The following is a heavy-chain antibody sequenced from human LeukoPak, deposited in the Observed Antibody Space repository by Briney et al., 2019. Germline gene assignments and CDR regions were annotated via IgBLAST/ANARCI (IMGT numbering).Heavy chain of an antibody. CDR2: IWYDGSNE. D-gene: IGHD3-10*02. CDR3: AREISMFVNASDL. Sequence: QSGGSLRLSCAASGFTFSNSGMHWVRQAPGKGLERVAVIWYDGSNEYYADAVKGRFIISRDNSKNTVHLQMNSLRVEDTSVYYRAREISMFVNASDLWGQGTLVAVSS. J-gene: IGHJ3*01. V-gene: IGHV3-33*01. CDR1: GFTFSNSG.